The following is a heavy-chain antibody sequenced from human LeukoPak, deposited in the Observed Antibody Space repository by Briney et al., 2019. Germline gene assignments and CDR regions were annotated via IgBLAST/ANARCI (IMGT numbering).Heavy chain of an antibody. J-gene: IGHJ6*04. V-gene: IGHV3-48*03. CDR2: ISSSGGTI. CDR1: GFTFSSYE. CDR3: ARVPRYFDWLYEDV. D-gene: IGHD3-9*01. Sequence: PGGSLRLSCAASGFTFSSYEMNWVRQAPGKGLEWVSYISSSGGTIYYADSVKGRFTISRDNAKNSLYLQMNSLRAEDTAVYYCARVPRYFDWLYEDVWGKGTTVTVSS.